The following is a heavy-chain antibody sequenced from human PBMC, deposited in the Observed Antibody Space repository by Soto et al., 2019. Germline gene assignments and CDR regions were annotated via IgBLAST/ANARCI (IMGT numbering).Heavy chain of an antibody. V-gene: IGHV3-23*01. D-gene: IGHD6-13*01. CDR2: ISGSGGST. CDR1: GFTFSSYA. Sequence: GGSLRLSCAASGFTFSSYAMSWVRQAPGKGLEWVSAISGSGGSTYYADSVKGRFTISRDNSKNTLYLQMNSLRAEDTAVYYCAKRGQQLVVYYYYSGMDVWGQGTTVTVSS. CDR3: AKRGQQLVVYYYYSGMDV. J-gene: IGHJ6*02.